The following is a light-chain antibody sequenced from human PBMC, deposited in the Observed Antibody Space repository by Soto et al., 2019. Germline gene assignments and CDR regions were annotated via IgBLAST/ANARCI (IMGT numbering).Light chain of an antibody. Sequence: IQMTQSPSTLSASVGDRVTITCRSTQIISHWLAWYQQKPGKAPKLLISKVSTLASGVPSRFSVGISGTDFTLTITGLQPDDFATYYCQQYSVDPRTFGQGTKLEI. CDR2: KVS. CDR1: QIISHW. J-gene: IGKJ2*01. CDR3: QQYSVDPRT. V-gene: IGKV1-5*03.